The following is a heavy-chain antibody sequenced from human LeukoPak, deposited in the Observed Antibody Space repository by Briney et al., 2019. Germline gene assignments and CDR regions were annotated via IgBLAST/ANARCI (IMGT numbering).Heavy chain of an antibody. D-gene: IGHD3-16*01. Sequence: PSETLSLTCAVSGGSISSNNWWSWVRQPPGKGLEWIGDIYHSGSTNYSPSLKSRVTISVDTSKNQFSLKLNSLTTADTAVYYCTRGAGWLIDYWGQGILVTASS. V-gene: IGHV4-4*02. CDR1: GGSISSNNW. CDR3: TRGAGWLIDY. CDR2: IYHSGST. J-gene: IGHJ4*02.